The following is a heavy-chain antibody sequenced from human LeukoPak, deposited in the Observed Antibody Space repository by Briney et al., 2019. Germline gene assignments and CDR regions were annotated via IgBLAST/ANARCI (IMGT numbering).Heavy chain of an antibody. CDR2: MNSDGTVT. J-gene: IGHJ4*02. D-gene: IGHD2-21*01. CDR1: GFTLSGYW. CDR3: ARYVVASACFDS. V-gene: IGHV3-74*01. Sequence: GGSLRLSCAASGFTLSGYWMHWVRPAPGEGLVWVSRMNSDGTVTTYADSVRGRFTISRDNARNTLYLQMSSLRAEDTAVYYCARYVVASACFDSWGQGTPVTVSS.